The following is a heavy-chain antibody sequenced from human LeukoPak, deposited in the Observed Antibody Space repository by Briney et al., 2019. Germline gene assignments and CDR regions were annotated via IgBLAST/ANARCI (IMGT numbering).Heavy chain of an antibody. J-gene: IGHJ4*02. V-gene: IGHV3-30*02. Sequence: GGSLRLSCAASGFTLNNYYMHWVRQAPGKGLEWVASIQHGGGNQYYVDSVKGRFTISRDNSKNMLYLQTNSLRTEDTAVYYCAKREAVAAMSDFDYWGQGTLVTVSS. CDR3: AKREAVAAMSDFDY. D-gene: IGHD6-19*01. CDR1: GFTLNNYY. CDR2: IQHGGGNQ.